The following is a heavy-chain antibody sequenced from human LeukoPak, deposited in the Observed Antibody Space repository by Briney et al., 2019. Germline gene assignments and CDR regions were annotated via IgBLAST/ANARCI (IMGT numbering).Heavy chain of an antibody. J-gene: IGHJ4*02. Sequence: GGSLRLSCAASGFTFSSYAMHWVRQAPGKGLEWVAVISYDGSNKYYADSVKGRFTISRDNSKNTLYLQMNSLRAEDTAVYYCARGGSHDSSGYWGQGTLVTVSS. CDR1: GFTFSSYA. V-gene: IGHV3-30*04. D-gene: IGHD3-22*01. CDR3: ARGGSHDSSGY. CDR2: ISYDGSNK.